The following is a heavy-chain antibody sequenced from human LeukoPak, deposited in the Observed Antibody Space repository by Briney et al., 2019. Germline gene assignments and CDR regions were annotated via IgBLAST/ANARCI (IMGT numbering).Heavy chain of an antibody. CDR3: ARDKGLAIRAYDT. D-gene: IGHD3-9*01. J-gene: IGHJ3*02. CDR1: GFTFSTDN. CDR2: IDAGGNYI. Sequence: PGRSLRLSCVAAGFTFSTDNMNWVRQAPGKWLDWVAFIDAGGNYILYADSVKGRFIISRDNAQNSLFLEVNSLRVEDTAVYYCARDKGLAIRAYDTWGQGTMVTVSS. V-gene: IGHV3-21*06.